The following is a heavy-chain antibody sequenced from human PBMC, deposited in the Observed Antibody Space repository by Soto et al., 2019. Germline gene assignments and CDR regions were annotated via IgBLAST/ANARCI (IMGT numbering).Heavy chain of an antibody. CDR2: IKQDGSET. CDR1: GFAFSSYW. CDR3: AREWSAYDFRVSYYGMDV. D-gene: IGHD3-3*01. J-gene: IGHJ6*02. V-gene: IGHV3-7*01. Sequence: EVQLVESGGDLVQPGGSLRLSCAASGFAFSSYWMSWARQAPGKGLEWVAVIKQDGSETYYVDSVKGRFTISRDNGKNSLYLQMNSLRAEDTAVYYCAREWSAYDFRVSYYGMDVWGQGTTVTVSS.